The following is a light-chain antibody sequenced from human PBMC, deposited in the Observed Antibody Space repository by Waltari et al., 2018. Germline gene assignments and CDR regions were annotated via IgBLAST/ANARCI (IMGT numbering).Light chain of an antibody. CDR2: GAS. J-gene: IGKJ5*01. CDR3: QEDYDAPPIT. Sequence: AWYQQKPGHPPKLLIYGASTRQSGVPDRVSGSGSGTDFTLTISSLQPEDVAVYYCQEDYDAPPITCGQGTRLEIK. V-gene: IGKV4-1*01.